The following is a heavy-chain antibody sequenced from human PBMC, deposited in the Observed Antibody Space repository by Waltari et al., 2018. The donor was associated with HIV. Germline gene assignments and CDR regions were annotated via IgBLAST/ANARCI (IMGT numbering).Heavy chain of an antibody. V-gene: IGHV3-21*01. Sequence: EVQLVESGGGLVKPGGSLRLSCAASGFTFSSYTMHWVRQAPGKGLEWGSSISSSSSYIYYADSVKGRFTISRDNAKNSLYLQMNSLRAEDTAVYYCARDGIRSFDYWGQGTLVTVSS. CDR3: ARDGIRSFDY. D-gene: IGHD4-17*01. J-gene: IGHJ4*02. CDR2: ISSSSSYI. CDR1: GFTFSSYT.